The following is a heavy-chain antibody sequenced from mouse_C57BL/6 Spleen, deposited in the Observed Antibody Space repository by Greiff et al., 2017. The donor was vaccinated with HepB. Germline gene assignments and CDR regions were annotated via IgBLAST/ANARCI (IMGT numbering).Heavy chain of an antibody. V-gene: IGHV5-17*01. CDR1: GFTFSDYG. J-gene: IGHJ3*01. CDR3: ATTAPFAY. CDR2: ISSGSSTI. Sequence: EVNVVESGGGLVKPGGSLKLSCAASGFTFSDYGMHWVRQAPEKGLEWVAYISSGSSTIYYADTVKGRFTISRDNAKNTLFLQMTSLRSENTAMYDCATTAPFAYWGQGTLVTVSA.